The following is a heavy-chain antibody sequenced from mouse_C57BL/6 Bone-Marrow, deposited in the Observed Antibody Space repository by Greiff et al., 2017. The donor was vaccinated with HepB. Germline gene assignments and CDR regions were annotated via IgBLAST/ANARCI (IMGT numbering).Heavy chain of an antibody. CDR1: GYTFTSYW. CDR3: ARKNYSSMDY. CDR2: IDPSDSYT. V-gene: IGHV1-59*01. Sequence: QVHVKQPGAELVRPGTSVKLSCKASGYTFTSYWMHWVKQRPGQGLEWIGVIDPSDSYTNYNQKFKGKATLTVDTSSSTAYMQLSSLTSEDSAVYYCARKNYSSMDYWGQGTSVTVSS. J-gene: IGHJ4*01. D-gene: IGHD2-12*01.